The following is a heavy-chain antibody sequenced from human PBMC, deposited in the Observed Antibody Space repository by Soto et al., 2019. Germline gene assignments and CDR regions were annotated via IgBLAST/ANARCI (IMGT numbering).Heavy chain of an antibody. J-gene: IGHJ3*02. D-gene: IGHD2-21*01. CDR1: GGSISSSSYY. V-gene: IGHV4-39*01. CDR3: ERQVGAGGHIVVVNAFDI. CDR2: IYYSGST. Sequence: PSETLSLTCTVSGGSISSSSYYWGWIRQPPGKGLEWIGSIYYSGSTYYNPSLKSRVTISVDTSKNQFSLKLSSVTAAETAVYYCERQVGAGGHIVVVNAFDIWGQGTMVTVS.